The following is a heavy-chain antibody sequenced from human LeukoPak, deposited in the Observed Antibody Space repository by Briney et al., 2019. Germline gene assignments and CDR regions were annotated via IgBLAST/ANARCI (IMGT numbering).Heavy chain of an antibody. Sequence: PSETLSLTCTVSGGSISSYYWSWIRQPPGKGLEWIGYIYYSGTTNYNPSLKSRVTISVDTSKNQFSLKLSSVTAADTAVYYCARGGTVRNGMDVWGQGTTVTVSS. D-gene: IGHD1-26*01. V-gene: IGHV4-59*01. CDR1: GGSISSYY. CDR2: IYYSGTT. CDR3: ARGGTVRNGMDV. J-gene: IGHJ6*02.